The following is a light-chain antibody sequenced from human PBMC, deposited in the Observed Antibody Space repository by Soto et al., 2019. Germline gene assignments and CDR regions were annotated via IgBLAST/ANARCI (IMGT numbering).Light chain of an antibody. CDR3: QQYGSSPGT. Sequence: EIVLTQSPATLSLSPGERATLSCRASQSVPDTYLAWYQQKPGQAPNLLIYDTSTRATGIPDRFSGSGSGTDFALTIKRVEPEDFAMYFCQQYGSSPGTFGQGTKVEI. V-gene: IGKV3-20*01. CDR1: QSVPDTY. CDR2: DTS. J-gene: IGKJ1*01.